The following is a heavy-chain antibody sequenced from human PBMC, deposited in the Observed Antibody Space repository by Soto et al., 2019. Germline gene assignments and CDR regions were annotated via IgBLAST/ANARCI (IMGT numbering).Heavy chain of an antibody. Sequence: QVQLVESGGGVVQPGRSLRLSCAASGFTFSSYAMHWVRQAPGKGLEWVAVISYDGSNKYYADSVKGRFTISRDNSKNTLYLQMNSLRAEDTAVYYCARATRPYYYDSSGYYPVCYAFDIWGQGTMVTVSS. D-gene: IGHD3-22*01. J-gene: IGHJ3*02. V-gene: IGHV3-30-3*01. CDR2: ISYDGSNK. CDR3: ARATRPYYYDSSGYYPVCYAFDI. CDR1: GFTFSSYA.